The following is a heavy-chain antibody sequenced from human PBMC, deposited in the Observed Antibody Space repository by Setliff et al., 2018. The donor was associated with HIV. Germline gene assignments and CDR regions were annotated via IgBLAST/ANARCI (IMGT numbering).Heavy chain of an antibody. CDR1: RFNISTHT. CDR3: ARGVGPVTSQNINWLLSP. CDR2: ISSTGQYV. Sequence: PGGSLRLSCAASRFNISTHTVNWVRQAPGKGLEWVSSISSTGQYVHYADSLQGRFTISRDNAKNTLSLQMNSLRAEDTTVYYCARGVGPVTSQNINWLLSPWGQGTLVTVSS. J-gene: IGHJ5*02. V-gene: IGHV3-21*01. D-gene: IGHD2-21*01.